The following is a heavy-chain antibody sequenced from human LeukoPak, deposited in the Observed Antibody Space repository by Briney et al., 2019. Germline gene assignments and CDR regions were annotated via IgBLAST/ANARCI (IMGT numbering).Heavy chain of an antibody. J-gene: IGHJ5*02. CDR2: ISSSSSYI. CDR3: AREPRQIAAAKINWFDP. CDR1: GLTFSSYS. V-gene: IGHV3-21*01. Sequence: PGGSLRLSCAASGLTFSSYSMNWVRQAPGKGLEWVSSISSSSSYIYYADSVKGRFTISRDNAKNSLYLQMNSLRAEDTAVYYCAREPRQIAAAKINWFDPWGQGTLVTVSS. D-gene: IGHD6-13*01.